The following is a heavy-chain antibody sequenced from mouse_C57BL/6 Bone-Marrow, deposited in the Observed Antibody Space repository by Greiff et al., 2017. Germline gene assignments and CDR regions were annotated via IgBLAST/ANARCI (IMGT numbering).Heavy chain of an antibody. V-gene: IGHV1-82*01. CDR2: IYPGDGDT. J-gene: IGHJ1*03. Sequence: QVQLQQSGPELVKPGASVKISCKASGYAFSSSWMNWVKQRPGKGLEWIGRIYPGDGDTNYNGKFKGKATLTADKSSSTAYMQLSSLTSEDSAVYFCARSRVYYYGSSYVHWYFEVWGTGTTVTVSS. CDR3: ARSRVYYYGSSYVHWYFEV. D-gene: IGHD1-1*01. CDR1: GYAFSSSW.